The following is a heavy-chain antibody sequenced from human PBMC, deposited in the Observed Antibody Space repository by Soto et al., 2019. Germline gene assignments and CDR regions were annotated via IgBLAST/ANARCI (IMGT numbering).Heavy chain of an antibody. CDR1: GFTFSTYS. CDR2: ISSSSSYT. Sequence: LRLSCAASGFTFSTYSMTWIRQAPGKGLEWVSYISSSSSYTNYADSVKGRFTISRDNAKNSLYLQMNSLRAEDTAVYYCARDMPDYSGSSYYFDYWGQGTLVTVSS. J-gene: IGHJ4*02. CDR3: ARDMPDYSGSSYYFDY. V-gene: IGHV3-11*05. D-gene: IGHD1-26*01.